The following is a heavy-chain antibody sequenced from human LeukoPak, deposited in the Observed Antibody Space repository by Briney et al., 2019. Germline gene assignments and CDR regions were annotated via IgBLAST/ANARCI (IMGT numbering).Heavy chain of an antibody. J-gene: IGHJ5*02. CDR3: ARVGDIRSGYYGWFDP. CDR2: INPNSGGT. D-gene: IGHD3-22*01. V-gene: IGHV1-2*02. Sequence: ASVTVSCKASGYTFTGYYIHWVRQAPGQGLEWMGWINPNSGGTNYAQRFQGRVTMTRDTSISTAYMDLSSLRSDDTAVYYCARVGDIRSGYYGWFDPWGQGTLVTVSS. CDR1: GYTFTGYY.